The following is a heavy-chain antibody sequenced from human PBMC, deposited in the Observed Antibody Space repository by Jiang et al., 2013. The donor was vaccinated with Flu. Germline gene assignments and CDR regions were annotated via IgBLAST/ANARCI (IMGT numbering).Heavy chain of an antibody. CDR1: GYTFTSYG. J-gene: IGHJ4*02. D-gene: IGHD5-12*01. CDR3: ARDRIAQDIVATINFDY. CDR2: ISAYNGNT. Sequence: SGAEVKKPGASVKVSCKASGYTFTSYGISWVRQAPGQGLEWMGWISAYNGNTNYAQKLQGRVTMTTDTSTSTAYMELRSLRSDDTAVYYCARDRIAQDIVATINFDYWGQGTLVTVSS. V-gene: IGHV1-18*01.